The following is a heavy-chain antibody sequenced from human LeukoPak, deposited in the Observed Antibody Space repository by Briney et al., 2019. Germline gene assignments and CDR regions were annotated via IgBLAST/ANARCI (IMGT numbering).Heavy chain of an antibody. V-gene: IGHV3-23*01. D-gene: IGHD3-9*01. CDR3: ARDGGYDILTGYYDDAFYI. Sequence: GGSLRPSCAASGFTLSSYAMSWVRHAPGEGQGWVSAISGTGGSPFYADSVKGRFTISRDNSKNTLYLQMNSLRAEDTAVYYCARDGGYDILTGYYDDAFYIWGQGTMVTVSS. CDR2: ISGTGGSP. J-gene: IGHJ3*02. CDR1: GFTLSSYA.